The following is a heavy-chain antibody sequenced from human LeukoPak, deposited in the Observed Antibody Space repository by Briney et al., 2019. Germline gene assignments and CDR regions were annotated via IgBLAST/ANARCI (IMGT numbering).Heavy chain of an antibody. CDR2: IYTSGST. V-gene: IGHV4-61*02. D-gene: IGHD5-24*01. CDR3: AITRDGYNPVDY. J-gene: IGHJ4*02. Sequence: SETLSLTCTVSGYSISSGYYWGWIRQPAGKGLEWIGRIYTSGSTNYNPSLKSRVTISVDTSKNQFSLKLSSVTAADTAVYYCAITRDGYNPVDYWGQGTLVTVSS. CDR1: GYSISSGYY.